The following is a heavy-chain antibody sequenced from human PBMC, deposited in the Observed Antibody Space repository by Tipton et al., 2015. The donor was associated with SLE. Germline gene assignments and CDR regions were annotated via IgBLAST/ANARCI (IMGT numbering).Heavy chain of an antibody. V-gene: IGHV3-7*01. Sequence: GSLRLSCEASGFTFSSYAMTWVRQAPGKGLEWVANIKQDGSEKYYVDSVKGRFTISRDNAKNSVYLQMNYLRAEDTAVYYCARDPGGGLREFDYWGRGTLVTVSS. J-gene: IGHJ4*02. CDR3: ARDPGGGLREFDY. D-gene: IGHD1-26*01. CDR1: GFTFSSYA. CDR2: IKQDGSEK.